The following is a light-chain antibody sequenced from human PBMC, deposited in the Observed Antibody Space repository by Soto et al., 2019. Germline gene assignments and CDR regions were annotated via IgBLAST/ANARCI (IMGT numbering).Light chain of an antibody. V-gene: IGKV3-15*01. Sequence: EIVMTQSPATRSVSPGERATLSCRASQSVSSRLAWYQQKPGQAPRLLIYSASTRATGIPARFSGSGSGTEFTLTISSLQSEDFAVYYCQQYNSWPPITFGQGTRLEIK. CDR3: QQYNSWPPIT. CDR2: SAS. J-gene: IGKJ5*01. CDR1: QSVSSR.